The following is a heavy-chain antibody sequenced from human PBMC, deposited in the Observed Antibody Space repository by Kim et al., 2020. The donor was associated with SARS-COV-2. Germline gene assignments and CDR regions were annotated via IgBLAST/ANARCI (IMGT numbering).Heavy chain of an antibody. Sequence: VKGRFTISRDDSKSIAYLQMNSLKTEDTAVYYCTRGVMITFGGVIAPFDYWGQGTLVTVSS. D-gene: IGHD3-16*02. V-gene: IGHV3-49*02. J-gene: IGHJ4*02. CDR3: TRGVMITFGGVIAPFDY.